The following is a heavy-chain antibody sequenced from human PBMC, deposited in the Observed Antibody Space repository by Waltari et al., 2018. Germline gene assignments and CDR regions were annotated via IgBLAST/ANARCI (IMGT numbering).Heavy chain of an antibody. J-gene: IGHJ4*02. Sequence: QVQLVQSGAEVKKPGSSVKVSCKASGGTFSSYAISWVRQDPGQGIEWMGGFIPIFGTANYAQSVQGSVTITTDDSTSTAYMELSSLRSEDTAVYYCARGHNHDSSGYYPSYYFDYWGQGTLVTVSS. CDR3: ARGHNHDSSGYYPSYYFDY. CDR2: FIPIFGTA. CDR1: GGTFSSYA. D-gene: IGHD3-22*01. V-gene: IGHV1-69*05.